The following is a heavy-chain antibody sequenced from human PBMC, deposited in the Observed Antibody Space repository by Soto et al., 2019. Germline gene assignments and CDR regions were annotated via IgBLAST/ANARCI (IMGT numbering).Heavy chain of an antibody. V-gene: IGHV4-34*01. CDR1: GGSFSGYY. D-gene: IGHD6-13*01. Sequence: NPSETLSLTCAVYGGSFSGYYWSWIRQPPGKGLEWIGEINHSGSTNYNPSLKSRVTISVDTSKNQFSLKLSSVTAADTAVYYCARGLYSSSWPYYYGMDVWGQGTTVTVSS. CDR3: ARGLYSSSWPYYYGMDV. CDR2: INHSGST. J-gene: IGHJ6*02.